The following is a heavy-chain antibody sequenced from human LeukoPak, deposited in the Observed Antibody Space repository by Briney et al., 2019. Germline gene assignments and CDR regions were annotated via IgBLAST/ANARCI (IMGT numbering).Heavy chain of an antibody. J-gene: IGHJ4*02. Sequence: ASETLSLTCAVSGGSISSGGYYWSWIRQPPGKSLEWIGYIYHSGSTYYNPSLKSRVTISVDRSKNQFSLKLSSVTAADTAVYYCARVSTYYDYVWGSYRPYYFDYWGQGTLVTVSS. CDR3: ARVSTYYDYVWGSYRPYYFDY. CDR1: GGSISSGGYY. D-gene: IGHD3-16*02. CDR2: IYHSGST. V-gene: IGHV4-30-2*01.